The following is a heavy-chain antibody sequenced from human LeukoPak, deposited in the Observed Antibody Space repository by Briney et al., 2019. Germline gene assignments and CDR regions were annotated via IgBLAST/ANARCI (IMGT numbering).Heavy chain of an antibody. CDR2: ISSSSSYI. J-gene: IGHJ6*03. CDR3: ARADVFTYYYYMDV. Sequence: GSLRLSCAASGFTFSSYSMNWVRQAPGKGLEWVSSISSSSSYIYYADSVKGRFTISRDNAKNSLYLQMNSLRAEDTAVYYCARADVFTYYYYMDVWGKGTTVTVSS. V-gene: IGHV3-21*01. D-gene: IGHD2-21*01. CDR1: GFTFSSYS.